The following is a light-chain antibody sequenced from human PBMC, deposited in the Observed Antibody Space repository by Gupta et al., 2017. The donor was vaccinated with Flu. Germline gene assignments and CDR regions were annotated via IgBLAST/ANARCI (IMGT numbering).Light chain of an antibody. J-gene: IGLJ3*02. Sequence: SITISCTGTSSDVGGDKYVSWYQQHPGQVPKLIIYEVSIRPSGVSNRFSGSKSGNTASLTISGLQAEDEADYYGSSFTSTSTLLFGGGTKLTVL. CDR3: SSFTSTSTLL. CDR1: SSDVGGDKY. V-gene: IGLV2-14*01. CDR2: EVS.